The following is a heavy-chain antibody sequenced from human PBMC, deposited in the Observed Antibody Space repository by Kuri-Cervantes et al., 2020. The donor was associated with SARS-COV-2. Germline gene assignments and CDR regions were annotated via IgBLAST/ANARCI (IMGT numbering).Heavy chain of an antibody. CDR3: ARGRVYCSSTSCFIWSFDP. Sequence: GSLRLSCAVHGGSFSDFYWSWLRQPPGKGLEWIGEIYHSGSTNYNPSLKSRVTISVDTSKNQFSLKLSSVTAADTAVYYCARGRVYCSSTSCFIWSFDPWGQGTLVTVSS. CDR1: GGSFSDFY. V-gene: IGHV4-34*01. J-gene: IGHJ5*02. CDR2: IYHSGST. D-gene: IGHD2-2*01.